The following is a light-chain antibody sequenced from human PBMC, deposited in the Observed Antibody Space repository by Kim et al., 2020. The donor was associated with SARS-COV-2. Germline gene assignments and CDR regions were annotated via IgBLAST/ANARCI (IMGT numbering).Light chain of an antibody. Sequence: QSVTISCTGTSSDVGGYNHLSWYQQHPGKAPKLIIFAVTKRPSGVPDRFSGSRSGNTASLTISGLQAEDEADYYCCSYAGSSTFLVLGGGTKLTVL. J-gene: IGLJ2*01. V-gene: IGLV2-11*03. CDR1: SSDVGGYNH. CDR2: AVT. CDR3: CSYAGSSTFLV.